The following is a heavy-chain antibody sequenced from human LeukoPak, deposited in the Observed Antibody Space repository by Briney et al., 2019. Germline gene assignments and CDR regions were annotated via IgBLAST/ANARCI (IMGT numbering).Heavy chain of an antibody. CDR3: TTYGSGRKFDY. Sequence: GGSHILSCAVSGFSFSDAWMSWVRQTPGKGLEWVGRIESKTDGGTTDYAALVKGRFTISRDDSTNTLYLQMNSLKSEDTAVYYCTTYGSGRKFDYWGQGVLVTVSS. CDR2: IESKTDGGTT. J-gene: IGHJ4*02. D-gene: IGHD3-10*01. V-gene: IGHV3-15*04. CDR1: GFSFSDAW.